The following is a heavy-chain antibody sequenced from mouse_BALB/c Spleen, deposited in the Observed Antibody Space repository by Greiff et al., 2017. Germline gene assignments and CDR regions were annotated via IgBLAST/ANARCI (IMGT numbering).Heavy chain of an antibody. Sequence: VQLQQSGAELARPGASVKLSCKASGYTFTDYYINWVKQRTGQGLEWIGEIYPGSGNTYYNEKFKGKATLTADKSSSTAYMQLSSLTSEDAAVYFCANGYDEDWGQGALVTVSA. V-gene: IGHV1-77*01. D-gene: IGHD2-2*01. CDR2: IYPGSGNT. CDR1: GYTFTDYY. CDR3: ANGYDED. J-gene: IGHJ3*01.